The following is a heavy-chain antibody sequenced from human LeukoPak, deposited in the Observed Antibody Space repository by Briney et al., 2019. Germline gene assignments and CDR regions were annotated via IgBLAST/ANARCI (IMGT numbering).Heavy chain of an antibody. J-gene: IGHJ6*02. Sequence: ASVKVSCKASGYTFTSYGISWVRQAPGQGLEWMGWISAYNVNTNYAHKLQGRVTMTTDTSTSTAYMELRSPRSKDMAVYCCARKRGYDFWSGYPYYYYGMDVWGQGTTVTVSS. CDR3: ARKRGYDFWSGYPYYYYGMDV. CDR1: GYTFTSYG. D-gene: IGHD3-3*01. V-gene: IGHV1-18*03. CDR2: ISAYNVNT.